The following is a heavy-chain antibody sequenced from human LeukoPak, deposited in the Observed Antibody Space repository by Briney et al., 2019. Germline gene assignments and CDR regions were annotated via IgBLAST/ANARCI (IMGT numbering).Heavy chain of an antibody. J-gene: IGHJ5*02. CDR1: GFTFDDYA. V-gene: IGHV3-9*01. D-gene: IGHD6-13*01. CDR3: AKDISSWYGRGFDP. Sequence: GGSLRLSCAASGFTFDDYAMHWVRQAPGKGLEWVSGISWNSGSIGYADSVKGRFTISRDNAKNSLYLQMNSLGAEDTALYYCAKDISSWYGRGFDPWGQGTLVTVPS. CDR2: ISWNSGSI.